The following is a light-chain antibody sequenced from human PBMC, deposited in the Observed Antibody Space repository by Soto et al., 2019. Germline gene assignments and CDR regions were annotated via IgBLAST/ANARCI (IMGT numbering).Light chain of an antibody. CDR3: QQYYKWPRT. CDR2: GAS. Sequence: ETVMTQSAATLSVSPGERATLSCRASQSVSTNLAWYQQKPGQAPRVLIYGASTRVTGIPARFSGSGSGTEFALTISSLQYEDFAVYYCQQYYKWPRTFGQGTKVEIK. CDR1: QSVSTN. V-gene: IGKV3-15*01. J-gene: IGKJ1*01.